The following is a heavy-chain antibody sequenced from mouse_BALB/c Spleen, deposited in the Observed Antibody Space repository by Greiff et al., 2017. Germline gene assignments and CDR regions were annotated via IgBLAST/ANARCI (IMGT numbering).Heavy chain of an antibody. CDR3: ARDQKYGSYFDY. Sequence: EVKLVESGGGLVQPGGSLKLSCAASGFTFSSYGMSWVRQTPDKRLELVATINSNGGSTYYPDSVKGRFTISRDNAKNTLYLQMSSLKSEDTAMYYCARDQKYGSYFDYWGQGTTLTVSS. V-gene: IGHV5-6-3*01. CDR2: INSNGGST. CDR1: GFTFSSYG. D-gene: IGHD2-10*02. J-gene: IGHJ2*01.